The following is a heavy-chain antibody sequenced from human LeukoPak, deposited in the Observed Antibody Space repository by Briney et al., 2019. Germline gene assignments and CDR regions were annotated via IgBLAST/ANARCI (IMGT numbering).Heavy chain of an antibody. CDR3: ARVGGRYSPLGY. CDR2: IKQDGSEK. Sequence: GGSLRLSCAASGFTFSSYGMHWVRQAPGKGLEWVANIKQDGSEKYYVDSVKGRFTISRDNAKNSLYLQMISLRAEDTAVYYCARVGGRYSPLGYWGQGTLVTVSS. V-gene: IGHV3-7*01. J-gene: IGHJ4*02. D-gene: IGHD3-16*02. CDR1: GFTFSSYG.